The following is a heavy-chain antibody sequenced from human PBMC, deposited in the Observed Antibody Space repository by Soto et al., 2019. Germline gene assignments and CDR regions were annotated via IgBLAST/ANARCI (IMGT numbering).Heavy chain of an antibody. J-gene: IGHJ1*01. CDR1: GGTFSSYA. V-gene: IGHV1-69*13. CDR2: IIPIFVTA. Sequence: SVKVSCKASGGTFSSYAISWVRQAPGQGLEWMGGIIPIFVTANYAQKFQGRVTITADESTSTAYMELSSLRSEDTAVYYCARPYSSGWLSYFQHWGQGTLVTVSS. CDR3: ARPYSSGWLSYFQH. D-gene: IGHD6-19*01.